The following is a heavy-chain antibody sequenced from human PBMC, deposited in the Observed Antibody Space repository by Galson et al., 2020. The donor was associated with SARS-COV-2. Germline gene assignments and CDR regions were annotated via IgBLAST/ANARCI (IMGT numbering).Heavy chain of an antibody. J-gene: IGHJ6*03. V-gene: IGHV3-7*01. CDR3: AREFELEILPYCYFDLDV. CDR2: INQDGSEK. D-gene: IGHD1-26*01. CDR1: GFTFTTYW. Sequence: GGSLRLSCAASGFTFTTYWMSWVRQAPGKGLEWVANINQDGSEKYYVDSVKGRFTISRDNAEDSLSLQMNSLRAEDTAVYFCAREFELEILPYCYFDLDVWGKGTSVTISS.